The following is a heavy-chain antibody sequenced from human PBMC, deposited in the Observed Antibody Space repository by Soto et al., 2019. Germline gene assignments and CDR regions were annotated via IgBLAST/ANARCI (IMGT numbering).Heavy chain of an antibody. D-gene: IGHD4-17*01. Sequence: QEYLVESGGGVVQPGRSLRLSCAASGFTFSSYGMHWVRQAPGKGLEWVAVIWYDGSKKYYADSVKGRFTISRDNSKNTLYLQMNSLRAEDTAVYYCAKDRGALRWSEEHYYFDYWGQGTLVTVSS. CDR3: AKDRGALRWSEEHYYFDY. V-gene: IGHV3-33*06. J-gene: IGHJ4*02. CDR1: GFTFSSYG. CDR2: IWYDGSKK.